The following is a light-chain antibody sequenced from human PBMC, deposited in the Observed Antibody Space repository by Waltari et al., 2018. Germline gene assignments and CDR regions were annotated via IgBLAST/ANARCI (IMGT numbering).Light chain of an antibody. CDR2: DAS. J-gene: IGKJ5*01. V-gene: IGKV1-33*01. CDR3: QQYDNLPIT. Sequence: DIQMTQSPSSLSASVGDRVTITCQASQDITNYLNWYQKKPEKAPKLLIVDASNLATGVPSRFGGSGSGTDFTFTISDLQPEDFATYYCQQYDNLPITFGQGTRLEIK. CDR1: QDITNY.